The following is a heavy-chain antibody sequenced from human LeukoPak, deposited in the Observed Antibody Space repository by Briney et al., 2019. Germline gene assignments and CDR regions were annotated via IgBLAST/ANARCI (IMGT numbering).Heavy chain of an antibody. CDR2: FDPEDGET. CDR3: ATVLYGDLYYFDY. Sequence: ASVKVSCKASGYTFTSYYMHWVRQAPGKGLEWMGGFDPEDGETIYAQKFQGRVTMTEDTSTDTAYMELSSLRSEDTAVYYCATVLYGDLYYFDYWGQGTLVTVSS. V-gene: IGHV1-24*01. D-gene: IGHD4-17*01. J-gene: IGHJ4*02. CDR1: GYTFTSYY.